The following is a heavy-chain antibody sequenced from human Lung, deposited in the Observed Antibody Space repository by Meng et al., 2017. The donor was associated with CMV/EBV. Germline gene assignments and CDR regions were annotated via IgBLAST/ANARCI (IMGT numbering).Heavy chain of an antibody. Sequence: XVSXKGSGYSFTSYWIGWVRQMPGKGLEWMGIIYPGDSDTRYSPSFQGQVTISADKSISTAYLQWSSLKASDTAMYYCAVAPGWELLGWFDPWVQGNXVNGAS. D-gene: IGHD1-26*01. J-gene: IGHJ5*02. CDR1: GYSFTSYW. CDR3: AVAPGWELLGWFDP. CDR2: IYPGDSDT. V-gene: IGHV5-51*01.